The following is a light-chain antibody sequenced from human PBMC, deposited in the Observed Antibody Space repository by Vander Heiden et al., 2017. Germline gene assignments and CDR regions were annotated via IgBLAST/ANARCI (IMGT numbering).Light chain of an antibody. V-gene: IGKV1-8*01. CDR1: QGISSY. CDR3: QQDDSYPQT. CDR2: AAS. J-gene: IGKJ2*01. Sequence: AIRITQSPSSLSASTGDRVTITCRASQGISSYLAWYQQKPGKAPKLLIYAASTLQSGVPSRFSGSGSGTDFTLTISCLQSEDFATYYCQQDDSYPQTFGQGTKLEIK.